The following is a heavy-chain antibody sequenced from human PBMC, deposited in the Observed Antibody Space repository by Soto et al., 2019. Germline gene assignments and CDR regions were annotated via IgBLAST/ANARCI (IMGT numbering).Heavy chain of an antibody. CDR3: AREVNSSPARGPNWFDP. CDR1: GDSINNSHW. V-gene: IGHV4-4*02. CDR2: TYHSGNT. J-gene: IGHJ5*02. Sequence: QVQLQESGPGLVQPSGTLSLTCAVSGDSINNSHWWSWVRQTPGKGLEWVGETYHSGNTNYNPSLKTRVTISKDKSKHQFSLKMNSVTAAATAVYYCAREVNSSPARGPNWFDPWGQGTLVTVSS. D-gene: IGHD6-13*01.